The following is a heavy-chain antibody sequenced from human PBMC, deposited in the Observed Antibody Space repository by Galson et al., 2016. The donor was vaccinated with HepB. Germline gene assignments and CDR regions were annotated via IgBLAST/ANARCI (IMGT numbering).Heavy chain of an antibody. CDR2: ISPGGDTI. D-gene: IGHD3-16*01. V-gene: IGHV3-48*03. CDR1: GFIFSSFE. Sequence: SLRLSCAASGFIFSSFEVNWVRQTPGKGLEWVSSISPGGDTIYFADSVKGRFTISGDDARNSLYLQMNSLRAEDTDVYYCARARGVAGLAFDIWGRGTMVTVSS. CDR3: ARARGVAGLAFDI. J-gene: IGHJ3*02.